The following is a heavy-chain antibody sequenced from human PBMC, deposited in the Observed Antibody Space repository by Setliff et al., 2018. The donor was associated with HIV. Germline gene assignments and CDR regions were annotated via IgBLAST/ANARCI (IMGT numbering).Heavy chain of an antibody. CDR1: GYSISSGYY. D-gene: IGHD3-10*01. CDR2: IDYSGSA. CDR3: ARDRYAGEIDY. J-gene: IGHJ4*02. Sequence: SETLSLTCTVSGYSISSGYYWGWIRQPPGKGLEWIGYIDYSGSAFYNPSLKSRVTLSIDTSKNQFSLKLSSVTAADTAVYYCARDRYAGEIDYWGQGTLVTVSS. V-gene: IGHV4-38-2*02.